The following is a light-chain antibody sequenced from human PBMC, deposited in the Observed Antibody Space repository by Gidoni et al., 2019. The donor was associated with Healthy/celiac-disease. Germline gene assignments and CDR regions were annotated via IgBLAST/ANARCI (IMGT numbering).Light chain of an antibody. CDR3: QQYGSSPPT. CDR2: GAS. J-gene: IGKJ1*01. Sequence: EIVLTQSPGTLSLSPGERATLPCRASQSVSSSYLAWYQQKPGQAPRLLIYGASSRATGIPDRFSGSGSGTDFTLTISRLEPEDFAVYYCQQYGSSPPTFGQXTKVEIK. CDR1: QSVSSSY. V-gene: IGKV3-20*01.